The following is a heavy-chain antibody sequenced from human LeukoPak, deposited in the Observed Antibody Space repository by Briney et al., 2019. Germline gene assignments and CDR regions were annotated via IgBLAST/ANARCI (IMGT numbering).Heavy chain of an antibody. CDR2: NSWNSGSI. CDR3: ARTGHPHDSRGAFDY. V-gene: IGHV3-9*01. J-gene: IGHJ4*02. D-gene: IGHD3-22*01. CDR1: GFTFDDYA. Sequence: GGSLRLSCAASGFTFDDYAMHWVRQAPGEGGEWVSGNSWNSGSIGYADSVKGRFTISRDNAKNSLYLQMNSLRAEDTAVYYCARTGHPHDSRGAFDYWGQGTLVTVSS.